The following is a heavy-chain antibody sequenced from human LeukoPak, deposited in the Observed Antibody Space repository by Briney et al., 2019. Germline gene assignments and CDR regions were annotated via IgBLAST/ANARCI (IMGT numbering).Heavy chain of an antibody. CDR3: ARDSSLGTAMDPYWYFDL. D-gene: IGHD5-18*01. CDR2: IFYSGST. V-gene: IGHV4-39*07. J-gene: IGHJ2*01. Sequence: PSETLSLTCTVSGGSIRSSSYYWGWIRQPPGKGLEGIGSIFYSGSTYYNPSLKSRVTISVDTSKNQFSLKLSSVTAADTAVYYCARDSSLGTAMDPYWYFDLWGRGTLVTVSS. CDR1: GGSIRSSSYY.